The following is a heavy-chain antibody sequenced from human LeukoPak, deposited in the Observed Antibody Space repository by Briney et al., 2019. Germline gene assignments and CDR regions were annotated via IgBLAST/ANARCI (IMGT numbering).Heavy chain of an antibody. CDR1: GGSFSGYY. J-gene: IGHJ4*02. V-gene: IGHV4-34*01. CDR3: ARGQDYDYVWGSYRNEYYFDY. Sequence: PSETLSLTCAVYGGSFSGYYWSWIRQPPGKGLEWIGEINHSGSTSYNPSLKSRVTISVDTSKNQFSLKLSSVTAADTAVYYCARGQDYDYVWGSYRNEYYFDYWGQGTLVTVSS. D-gene: IGHD3-16*02. CDR2: INHSGST.